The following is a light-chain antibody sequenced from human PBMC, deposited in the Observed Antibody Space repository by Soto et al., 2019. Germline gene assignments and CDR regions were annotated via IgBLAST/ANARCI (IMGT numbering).Light chain of an antibody. CDR2: EVS. Sequence: QSALTQPPSASGSPGQSVTISCTGTSSDVGGYNYVSWYQQHPGKAPKLMIYEVSKRPSGVPDRFSGSKSGNTASLTVSGLKAHDEADYYCSSYAGSNNYVFGTGTKVTVL. CDR3: SSYAGSNNYV. CDR1: SSDVGGYNY. J-gene: IGLJ1*01. V-gene: IGLV2-8*01.